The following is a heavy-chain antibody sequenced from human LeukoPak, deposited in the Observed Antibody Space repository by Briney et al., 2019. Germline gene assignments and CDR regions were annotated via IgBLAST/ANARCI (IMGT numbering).Heavy chain of an antibody. CDR3: AKVRARYSYGLGLVDY. J-gene: IGHJ4*02. CDR1: GFTFSSYA. CDR2: MSGSGGST. V-gene: IGHV3-23*01. Sequence: GGSLRLSCAASGFTFSSYAMRWVRQAPGKGVEGVSAMSGSGGSTYYADSVKGRFTISRDNSKNPLYLQMNSLRAEDTAVYYCAKVRARYSYGLGLVDYWGQGTLVTVSS. D-gene: IGHD5-18*01.